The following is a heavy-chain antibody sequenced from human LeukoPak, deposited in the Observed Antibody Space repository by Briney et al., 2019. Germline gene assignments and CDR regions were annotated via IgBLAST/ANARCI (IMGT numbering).Heavy chain of an antibody. J-gene: IGHJ4*02. V-gene: IGHV1-69*05. CDR1: GGTFSSYA. D-gene: IGHD3-10*01. Sequence: GASVKVSCKASGGTFSSYAISWVRQAPGQGLEWMGGIIPIFGTANYAQKFQGRVTITTDESTSTAYMELSSLRSEDTAVYYCARVPGSGSYRGYYFDYWGQGTLVTVSS. CDR2: IIPIFGTA. CDR3: ARVPGSGSYRGYYFDY.